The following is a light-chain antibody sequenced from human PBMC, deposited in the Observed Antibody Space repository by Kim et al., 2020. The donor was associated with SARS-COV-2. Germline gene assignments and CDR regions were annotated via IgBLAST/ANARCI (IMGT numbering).Light chain of an antibody. CDR2: GAS. V-gene: IGKV3-20*01. J-gene: IGKJ4*01. CDR1: QSVSSSY. Sequence: EIVLTQSPGTLSLSPGERATLSCRASQSVSSSYLAWYQQKPGQAPRLLIYGASSRATGIPDRFSGSGSGTDFTLTISRLEPEDFAVYYCQQYGSSRLTFGGGTKLEI. CDR3: QQYGSSRLT.